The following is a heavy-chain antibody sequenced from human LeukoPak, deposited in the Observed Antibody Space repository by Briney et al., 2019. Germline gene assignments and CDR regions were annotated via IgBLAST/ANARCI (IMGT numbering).Heavy chain of an antibody. V-gene: IGHV4-34*01. CDR2: INHSGST. J-gene: IGHJ5*02. D-gene: IGHD3-10*01. CDR1: GGSFSGYY. Sequence: SSETLSLTCAVYGGSFSGYYWSWIRQPPGKGLEWIGEINHSGSTNYNPSLKSRVTISVDTSKNQFSLKLSSVTAADTAVYYCAREMSQNEVRGVTGRWFDPWGQGTLVTVSS. CDR3: AREMSQNEVRGVTGRWFDP.